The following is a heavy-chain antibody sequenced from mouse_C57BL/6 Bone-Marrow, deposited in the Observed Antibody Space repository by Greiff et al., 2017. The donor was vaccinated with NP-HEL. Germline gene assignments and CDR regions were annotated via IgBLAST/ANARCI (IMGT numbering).Heavy chain of an antibody. V-gene: IGHV5-4*01. Sequence: EVQRVESGGGLVKPGGSLKLSCAASGFTFSSYAMSWVRQTPEKRLEWVATISDGGSYTYYPDNVKGRFTISRDNAKNNLYLQMSHLKSEDTAMYYCARDEGYDYAWFAYWGQGTLVTVSA. CDR3: ARDEGYDYAWFAY. CDR1: GFTFSSYA. J-gene: IGHJ3*01. CDR2: ISDGGSYT. D-gene: IGHD2-4*01.